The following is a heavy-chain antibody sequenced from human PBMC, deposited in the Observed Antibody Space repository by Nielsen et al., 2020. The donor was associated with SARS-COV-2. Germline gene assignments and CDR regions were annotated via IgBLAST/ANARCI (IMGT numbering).Heavy chain of an antibody. V-gene: IGHV3-30*18. D-gene: IGHD6-19*01. J-gene: IGHJ4*02. CDR2: ISYDGSNK. CDR3: AKDLGWAVAEDDFDY. Sequence: GESLKISCAASGFSFTSYGMHWVRQAPGKGLEWVAVISYDGSNKYYADSVKGRFTISRDNSKNTLYLQMNSLRAEDTAVYYCAKDLGWAVAEDDFDYWGQGTLVTVSS. CDR1: GFSFTSYG.